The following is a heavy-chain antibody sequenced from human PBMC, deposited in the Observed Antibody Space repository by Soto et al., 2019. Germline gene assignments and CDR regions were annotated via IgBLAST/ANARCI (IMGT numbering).Heavy chain of an antibody. J-gene: IGHJ6*02. V-gene: IGHV3-33*01. CDR2: IWYDGSNK. Sequence: VGSLRLSCAASGFTFSSYGMHWVRQAPGKGLEWVAVIWYDGSNKYYADSVKGRFTISRDNSKNTLYLQMNSLRAEDTAVYYCARGRRTYYYYGMDVWGQGTTVTVSS. CDR3: ARGRRTYYYYGMDV. CDR1: GFTFSSYG.